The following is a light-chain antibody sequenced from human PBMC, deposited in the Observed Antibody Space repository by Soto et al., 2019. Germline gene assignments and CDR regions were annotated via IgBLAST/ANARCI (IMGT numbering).Light chain of an antibody. Sequence: IQLTQSPSSLSASVGDRVTSTCRASQGISSYLAWYQQKPGKAPKLLIYAASTLQSGVPSRFSGSGYGTDFTLTISSLQPEYFATYYCQHLNSYPLTFGQGTRLEIK. V-gene: IGKV1-9*01. CDR1: QGISSY. CDR2: AAS. J-gene: IGKJ5*01. CDR3: QHLNSYPLT.